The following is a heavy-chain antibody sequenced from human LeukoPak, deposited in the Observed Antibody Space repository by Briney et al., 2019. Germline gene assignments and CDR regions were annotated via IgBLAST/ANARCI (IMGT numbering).Heavy chain of an antibody. CDR3: ASGMVRGVIVRSPYYCGMDV. CDR1: GYTFTGYY. Sequence: ASVKVSCKASGYTFTGYYMHWVRQAPGQGLEWMGWINPNSGGTNYAQKFQGRVTMTRDTSISTAYMELSRLRSDDTAVYYCASGMVRGVIVRSPYYCGMDVWGQGTTVTVSS. CDR2: INPNSGGT. J-gene: IGHJ6*02. D-gene: IGHD3-10*01. V-gene: IGHV1-2*02.